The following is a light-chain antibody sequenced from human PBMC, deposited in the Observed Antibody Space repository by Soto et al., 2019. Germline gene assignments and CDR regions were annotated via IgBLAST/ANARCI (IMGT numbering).Light chain of an antibody. J-gene: IGKJ1*01. V-gene: IGKV4-1*01. Sequence: DIVMTQSPDSLAVSLGERATINCKSSQSVLHSSNNKNYLAWYQQKVGQPPKLLIYWASTRESGVPDRFRGSGSGTDFTLTISSLQAEDVAVYYCLQYYNSPWTFGQGTKVEIK. CDR3: LQYYNSPWT. CDR1: QSVLHSSNNKNY. CDR2: WAS.